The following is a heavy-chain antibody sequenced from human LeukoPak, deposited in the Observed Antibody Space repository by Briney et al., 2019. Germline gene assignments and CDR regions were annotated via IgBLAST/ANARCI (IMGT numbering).Heavy chain of an antibody. CDR1: GYTFTTYS. CDR2: ISAYNGNT. D-gene: IGHD1-26*01. Sequence: ASVKVSCKASGYTFTTYSINWVRQAPGQGLEWMGWISAYNGNTKYAQKLQGRVTMTTDTSTSTAYMELRSQRSDDTAVYYCARGLGGSGSYFLTFDYWGQGTLVTVSS. J-gene: IGHJ4*02. V-gene: IGHV1-18*01. CDR3: ARGLGGSGSYFLTFDY.